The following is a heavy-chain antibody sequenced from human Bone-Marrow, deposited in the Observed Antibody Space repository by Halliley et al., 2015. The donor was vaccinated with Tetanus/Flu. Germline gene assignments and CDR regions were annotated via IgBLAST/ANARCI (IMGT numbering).Heavy chain of an antibody. CDR3: ARRGYSYGYYYFDY. CDR1: EGSVTTTDSY. Sequence: LRLSCSVSEGSVTTTDSYWGWIRQPPGKGLEWIGSIFYSGITHYNPSLKSRVTVSVDTSRHQFSLNLRSVTAADTAVYYCARRGYSYGYYYFDYWGQGTLVTVSS. D-gene: IGHD5-18*01. V-gene: IGHV4-39*01. CDR2: IFYSGIT. J-gene: IGHJ4*02.